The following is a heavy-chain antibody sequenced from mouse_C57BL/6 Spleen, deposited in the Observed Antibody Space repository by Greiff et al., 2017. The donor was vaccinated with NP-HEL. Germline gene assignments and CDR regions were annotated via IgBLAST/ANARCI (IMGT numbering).Heavy chain of an antibody. Sequence: VQLQQPGAELVRPGSSVKLSCKASGYTFTSYWMHWVKQRPIQGLEWIGNIDPSDSETHYNQKFKDKATLTVDKSSSTAYMQLSSLTSEDSAVYYCARDYYGSRESFLDYWGQGTTLTVSS. CDR3: ARDYYGSRESFLDY. CDR2: IDPSDSET. D-gene: IGHD1-1*01. CDR1: GYTFTSYW. V-gene: IGHV1-52*01. J-gene: IGHJ2*01.